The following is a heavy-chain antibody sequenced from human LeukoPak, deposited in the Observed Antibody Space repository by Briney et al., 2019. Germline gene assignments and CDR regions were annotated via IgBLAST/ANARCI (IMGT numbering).Heavy chain of an antibody. Sequence: SVKVSCKASGVSFRDYTINWVRQAPGQGLEWMGAIIPISGTTNYAQRLQGRVTLTMDDSATTAFMEMSSLRSEDTAVYYCASRFTARQLVPANYYHMDVWSKGTTVFVSS. CDR3: ASRFTARQLVPANYYHMDV. CDR2: IIPISGTT. J-gene: IGHJ6*03. CDR1: GVSFRDYT. D-gene: IGHD6-13*01. V-gene: IGHV1-69*05.